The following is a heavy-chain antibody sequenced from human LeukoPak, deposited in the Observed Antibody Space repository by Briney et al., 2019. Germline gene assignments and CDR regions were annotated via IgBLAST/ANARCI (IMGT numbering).Heavy chain of an antibody. CDR3: ARLGGAQGYYYRSGSNHYFDH. J-gene: IGHJ4*02. Sequence: ASVKVSCKTSGFTFVGHYMHWVRQAPGQGIEWMGWINPDSGGTDYPQKFRGRVTMTRETSSNTLYMELSSLRSDDTAVYYCARLGGAQGYYYRSGSNHYFDHWGQGTLVTVSS. CDR2: INPDSGGT. V-gene: IGHV1-2*02. CDR1: GFTFVGHY. D-gene: IGHD3-10*01.